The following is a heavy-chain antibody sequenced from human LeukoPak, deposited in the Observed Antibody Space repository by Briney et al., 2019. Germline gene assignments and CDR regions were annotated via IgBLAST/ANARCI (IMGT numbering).Heavy chain of an antibody. CDR3: ARDLGRYCSSTSCTPDWFDP. V-gene: IGHV3-7*01. CDR1: GFTFSSYS. Sequence: EGSLRLSCAASGFTFSSYSMNWVRQAPGKGLEWVANIKQDGSEKYYVDSVKGRFTISRDNAKNSLYLQMNSLRAEDTAVYYCARDLGRYCSSTSCTPDWFDPWGQGTLVTVSS. D-gene: IGHD2-2*01. J-gene: IGHJ5*02. CDR2: IKQDGSEK.